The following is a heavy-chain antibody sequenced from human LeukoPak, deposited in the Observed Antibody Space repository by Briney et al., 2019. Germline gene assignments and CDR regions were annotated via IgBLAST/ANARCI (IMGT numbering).Heavy chain of an antibody. CDR3: ARVDCGGDCYNYYYGMDV. J-gene: IGHJ6*02. CDR2: IYTSGST. V-gene: IGHV4-4*07. D-gene: IGHD2-21*02. CDR1: DGSLSSYY. Sequence: SETLSLTCSVSDGSLSSYYWSWMRQPAGKALECIGRIYTSGSTSYNPSLKSRVTMSVDTSKKQFSLKLSSVTAADTAVYYCARVDCGGDCYNYYYGMDVWGQGTTVTVSS.